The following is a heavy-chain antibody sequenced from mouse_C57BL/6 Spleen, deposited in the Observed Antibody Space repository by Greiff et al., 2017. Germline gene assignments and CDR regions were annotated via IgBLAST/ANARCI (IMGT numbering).Heavy chain of an antibody. Sequence: ESGPGLVKPSQSLSLTCSVTGYSITSGYYWNWIRQFPGNKLEWMGYISYDGSNNYNPSLKNRISITRDTSKNQFFLKLNSVTTEDTATYYCARYYYGTYAMDYWGQGTSVTVSS. D-gene: IGHD1-1*01. J-gene: IGHJ4*01. CDR1: GYSITSGYY. V-gene: IGHV3-6*01. CDR3: ARYYYGTYAMDY. CDR2: ISYDGSN.